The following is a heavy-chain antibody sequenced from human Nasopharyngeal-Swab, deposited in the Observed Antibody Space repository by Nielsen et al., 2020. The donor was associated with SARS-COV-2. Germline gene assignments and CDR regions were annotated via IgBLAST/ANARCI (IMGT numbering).Heavy chain of an antibody. V-gene: IGHV3-30*18. CDR2: ISYNGSNK. Sequence: WGSLRLSCAASGFTFSSYGMHWIRQAPGKGLEWVAVISYNGSNKYYADSVKGRFTFSSDNSKNTLYLQMNSMTAEDTAVYYCAKDGGWQWSHNWFDPWGQGTLVTVSS. J-gene: IGHJ5*02. CDR1: GFTFSSYG. CDR3: AKDGGWQWSHNWFDP. D-gene: IGHD6-19*01.